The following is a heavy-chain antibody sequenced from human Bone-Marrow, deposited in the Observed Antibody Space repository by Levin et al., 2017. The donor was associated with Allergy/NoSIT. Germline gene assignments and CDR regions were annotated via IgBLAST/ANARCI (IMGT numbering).Heavy chain of an antibody. V-gene: IGHV4-39*01. CDR1: GGSISSSDFY. J-gene: IGHJ6*03. CDR2: IYYSGST. CDR3: ARHRGHTMVQGVTPDYYYYYYMDV. D-gene: IGHD3-10*01. Sequence: SETLSLTCSVSGGSISSSDFYWGWIRQPPVKGLEWIGSIYYSGSTYYNPSLKSRVTISVDTSKNQFSVKLSSVTAADTAVYYCARHRGHTMVQGVTPDYYYYYYMDVWGKGTTVTVSS.